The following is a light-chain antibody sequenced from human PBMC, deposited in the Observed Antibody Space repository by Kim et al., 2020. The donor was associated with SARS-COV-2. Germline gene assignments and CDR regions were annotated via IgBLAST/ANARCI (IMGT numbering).Light chain of an antibody. CDR1: SWHSSYA. CDR3: QTWGTGILV. CDR2: LNSDGSH. Sequence: QSVLTQSPSASASLGATVKLTCTLSSWHSSYAIAWHQQQPEKGPRYLMKLNSDGSHSKGDGIPDRFSGSSSGAERYLTISSLQSEDEADYYCQTWGTGILVFGGGTQRTVL. V-gene: IGLV4-69*01. J-gene: IGLJ2*01.